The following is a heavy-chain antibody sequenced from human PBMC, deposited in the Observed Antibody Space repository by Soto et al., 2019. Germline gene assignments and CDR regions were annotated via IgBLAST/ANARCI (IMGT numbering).Heavy chain of an antibody. CDR2: ISGSGGST. CDR3: AKSPRGYDCYGMDV. CDR1: GFTFSSYA. J-gene: IGHJ6*02. Sequence: EVQLLESGGGLVQPGGSLRLSCAASGFTFSSYAMSWVRQAPGKGLEWVSAISGSGGSTYYADSVKGRFTISRDNAKNTLYRQKNSLRAEDTAVYYCAKSPRGYDCYGMDVWGQGTTVTVSS. V-gene: IGHV3-23*01.